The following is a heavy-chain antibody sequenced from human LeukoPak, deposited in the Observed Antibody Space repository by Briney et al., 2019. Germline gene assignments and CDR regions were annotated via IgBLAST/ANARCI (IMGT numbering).Heavy chain of an antibody. CDR2: IYTSGST. D-gene: IGHD6-6*01. CDR1: GGSISSYY. CDR3: ARGLYSSSGYYYYYMDV. Sequence: SETLSLTCTVSGGSISSYYWSWIRQPAGKGLEWIGRIYTSGSTNYNPSLKSRVTMSVDTSKNQFSLKLSSVTAADTAVYYCARGLYSSSGYYYYYMDVWGKGTTVTVSS. V-gene: IGHV4-4*07. J-gene: IGHJ6*03.